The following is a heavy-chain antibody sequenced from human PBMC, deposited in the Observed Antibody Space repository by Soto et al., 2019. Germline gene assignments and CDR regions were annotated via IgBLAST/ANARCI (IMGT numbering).Heavy chain of an antibody. CDR3: ARGSPAAAAGEIYYYYGMDV. CDR2: IIPIFGTA. V-gene: IGHV1-69*01. J-gene: IGHJ6*02. Sequence: QVQLVQSGAEVKKPGSSVKVSCKASGGTFSSYAISWVRQAPGQGLEWMGWIIPIFGTANYAQKLQGRVTITADESTSTASMELSSLRSEDTAVYYCARGSPAAAAGEIYYYYGMDVWGQGTTVTVSS. D-gene: IGHD6-13*01. CDR1: GGTFSSYA.